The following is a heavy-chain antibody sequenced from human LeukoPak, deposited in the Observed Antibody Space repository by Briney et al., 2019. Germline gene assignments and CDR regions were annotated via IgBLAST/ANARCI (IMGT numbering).Heavy chain of an antibody. CDR3: ASLLSLAPTRYNWNWRENWFDP. D-gene: IGHD1-7*01. V-gene: IGHV4-39*07. Sequence: SETLSLTCTVSGGSISSSSYYWGWIRQPPGKGLEWIGSIYYSGSTYYNPSLKSRVTISVDTSKNQFSLKLSSVTAADTAVYYCASLLSLAPTRYNWNWRENWFDPWGQGTLITVSS. CDR1: GGSISSSSYY. CDR2: IYYSGST. J-gene: IGHJ5*02.